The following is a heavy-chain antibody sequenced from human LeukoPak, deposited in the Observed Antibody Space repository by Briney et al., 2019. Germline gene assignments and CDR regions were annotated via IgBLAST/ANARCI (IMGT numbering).Heavy chain of an antibody. CDR2: IYFSGST. Sequence: SSGTLSLTCTVSGDSIRTTRYWGWIRQPHGKGLEWIGAIYFSGSTYYNPSLKSRVMISVDTSRNQFSLKLTSVTAADTAVYYCARAAFRSYYYMDVWGTGTTVTVSS. D-gene: IGHD6-25*01. J-gene: IGHJ6*03. CDR3: ARAAFRSYYYMDV. V-gene: IGHV4-39*01. CDR1: GDSIRTTRY.